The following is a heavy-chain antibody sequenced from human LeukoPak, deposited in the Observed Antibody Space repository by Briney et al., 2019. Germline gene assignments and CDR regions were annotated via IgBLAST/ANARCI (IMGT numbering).Heavy chain of an antibody. D-gene: IGHD4-23*01. CDR2: IYSGGTT. CDR1: GLTVSRNY. V-gene: IGHV3-66*01. J-gene: IGHJ6*02. Sequence: GGSLRLSCAASGLTVSRNYMSWARQAPGKGPEWVSVIYSGGTTYYTNSVKGRFTISRDDSENTLILQMNSLRAEDTAVYYCVRDATVVPPYYGMDVWGQGTTVTVSS. CDR3: VRDATVVPPYYGMDV.